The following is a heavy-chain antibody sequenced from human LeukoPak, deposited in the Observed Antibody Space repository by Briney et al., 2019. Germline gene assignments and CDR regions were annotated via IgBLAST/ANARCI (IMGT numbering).Heavy chain of an antibody. CDR2: INPNSGGT. CDR1: GYTFTGYY. CDR3: ARVSSYWSAFDI. D-gene: IGHD2-8*02. Sequence: ASVKVSCKASGYTFTGYYMHWVRQAPGQGLEWMGWINPNSGGTNYAQKFQGRVTMTRDTSISTAYMELSRLRSDDTAVYYCARVSSYWSAFDIWGQGTMVTVSS. J-gene: IGHJ3*02. V-gene: IGHV1-2*02.